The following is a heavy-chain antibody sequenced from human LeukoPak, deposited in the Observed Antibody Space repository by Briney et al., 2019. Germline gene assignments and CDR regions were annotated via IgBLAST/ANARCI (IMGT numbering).Heavy chain of an antibody. D-gene: IGHD3-9*01. Sequence: PGGSLRLSCAASGFIFSNYAMYWVRQAPGKGLEWVSAISGRSDNKYYADSVKGRFTLSRDSSKNTLYLQMNSLRADDTAVYYCAKWGDYDVLTGYYVSDFWGQGTLVTVSS. CDR2: ISGRSDNK. J-gene: IGHJ4*02. CDR3: AKWGDYDVLTGYYVSDF. V-gene: IGHV3-23*01. CDR1: GFIFSNYA.